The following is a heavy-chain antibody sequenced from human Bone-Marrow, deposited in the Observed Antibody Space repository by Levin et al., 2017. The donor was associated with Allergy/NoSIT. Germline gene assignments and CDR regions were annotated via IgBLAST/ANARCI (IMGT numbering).Heavy chain of an antibody. CDR2: ISWNSGHI. D-gene: IGHD2-21*02. CDR1: GFIFEDYV. CDR3: AVGVTAYSV. J-gene: IGHJ3*01. V-gene: IGHV3-9*01. Sequence: PGGSLRLSCAMSGFIFEDYVTFWVRQAPGKGLEWVSGISWNSGHIGYADSVKGRFTISRDNARNSLFLQMDSLRLEDTALYFCAVGVTAYSVWGQGTMVSVSS.